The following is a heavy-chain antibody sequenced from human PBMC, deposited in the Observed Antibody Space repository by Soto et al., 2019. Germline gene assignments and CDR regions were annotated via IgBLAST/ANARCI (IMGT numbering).Heavy chain of an antibody. V-gene: IGHV3-73*01. CDR1: GFTFSGSA. CDR3: TRQDYGGQLGYYGMDV. D-gene: IGHD4-17*01. J-gene: IGHJ6*02. Sequence: GGSLRLSCAASGFTFSGSAMHWVRQASGKGLEWEGRIRSKANSYATAYAASGKGRFTISRDDSMNTSYLQMNSLKTEDTAVYYCTRQDYGGQLGYYGMDVWGQGTTVTVSS. CDR2: IRSKANSYAT.